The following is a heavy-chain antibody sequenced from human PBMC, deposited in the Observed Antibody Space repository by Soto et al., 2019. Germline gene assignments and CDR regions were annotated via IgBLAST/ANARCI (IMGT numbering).Heavy chain of an antibody. CDR2: ISYDGSNK. CDR1: GFTFSSYG. J-gene: IGHJ4*02. D-gene: IGHD3-10*01. CDR3: AKQVRRVSYFDY. Sequence: QVQLVESGGGVVQPGRSLRLSCAASGFTFSSYGMHWVRQAPGKGLEWVAVISYDGSNKYYADSVKGRFTISRDNSKNTLYLQMNSLRAEDTAVYYCAKQVRRVSYFDYWGQGTLVTVSS. V-gene: IGHV3-30*18.